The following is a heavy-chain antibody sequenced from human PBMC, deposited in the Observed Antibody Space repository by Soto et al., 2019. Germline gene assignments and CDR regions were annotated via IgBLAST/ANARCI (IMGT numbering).Heavy chain of an antibody. CDR1: VFTFSTYA. Sequence: GGSLRLSCAASVFTFSTYAMSWVRQAPGKGLEWVSTISGDGGNTFYADSVKGRFTISRDNSRNTLWIQMNSLRAEDTAVYYCAKAPDFTLDRGVTFDCWGQGTLVTVSS. J-gene: IGHJ4*02. CDR2: ISGDGGNT. CDR3: AKAPDFTLDRGVTFDC. V-gene: IGHV3-23*01. D-gene: IGHD3-10*01.